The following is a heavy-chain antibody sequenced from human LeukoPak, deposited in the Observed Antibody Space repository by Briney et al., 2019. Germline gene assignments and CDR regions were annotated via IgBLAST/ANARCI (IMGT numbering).Heavy chain of an antibody. CDR1: GFTFSSYE. CDR3: ARDYNWGSVY. CDR2: IRNDGSNK. Sequence: GGSLRLSCAASGFTFSSYEMNWVRQAPGKGLEWVAYIRNDGSNKYYADSVKGRFTLSRDNSKNTVYLQMNSLRAEDTALYYCARDYNWGSVYWGHGALVTASS. V-gene: IGHV3-30*02. J-gene: IGHJ4*01. D-gene: IGHD7-27*01.